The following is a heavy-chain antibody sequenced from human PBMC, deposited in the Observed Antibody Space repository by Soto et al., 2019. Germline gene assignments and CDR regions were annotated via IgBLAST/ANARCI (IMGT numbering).Heavy chain of an antibody. V-gene: IGHV3-23*01. CDR1: GFTFSDYA. D-gene: IGHD6-13*01. CDR2: ISAGGGSP. CDR3: TRLVQADGCDY. J-gene: IGHJ4*02. Sequence: EVQLLESGGGLVQPGGSPRLSCAASGFTFSDYAMSWVRQAPGKGLEWVSSISAGGGSPYYADSVKGRFTISRDNSKNTLYLQMNSLRAEDTAVYFCTRLVQADGCDYWGQGTLVTVSS.